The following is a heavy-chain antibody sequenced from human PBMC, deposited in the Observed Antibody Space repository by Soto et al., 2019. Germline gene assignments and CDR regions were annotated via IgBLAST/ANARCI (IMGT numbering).Heavy chain of an antibody. CDR2: IIPIFGTA. J-gene: IGHJ4*02. CDR1: GGTFSSYA. D-gene: IGHD3-22*01. V-gene: IGHV1-69*12. Sequence: QVQLVQSGAEVKKPGSSVKVSCKASGGTFSSYAISWVRQAPGQGLEWMGGIIPIFGTANYAQKFQGRGTITADESTSTAYMELSSLRSEDTAVYYCARGVYYYDSSGHQIDYWGQGTLVTVSS. CDR3: ARGVYYYDSSGHQIDY.